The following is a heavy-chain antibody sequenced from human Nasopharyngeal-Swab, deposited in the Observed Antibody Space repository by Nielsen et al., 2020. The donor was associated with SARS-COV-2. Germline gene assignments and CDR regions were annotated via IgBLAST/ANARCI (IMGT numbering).Heavy chain of an antibody. CDR1: GGSISSGDYY. J-gene: IGHJ6*02. D-gene: IGHD3-10*01. Sequence: SETLSLTCTVSGGSISSGDYYWSWIRQPPGKGLEWIGYIYYSGGTYYNPSLKSRVTISVDTSKNQFSLKLSSVTAADTAVYYCARAPMVRGVIRHYYYYGMDVWGQGTTVTVSS. CDR2: IYYSGGT. V-gene: IGHV4-30-4*01. CDR3: ARAPMVRGVIRHYYYYGMDV.